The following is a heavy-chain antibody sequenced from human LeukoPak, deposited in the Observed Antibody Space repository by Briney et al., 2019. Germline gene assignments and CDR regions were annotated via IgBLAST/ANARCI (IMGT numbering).Heavy chain of an antibody. D-gene: IGHD7-27*01. Sequence: PGGSLRLSRAASGFTFSHSYMTWIRQAPGKGLEWVSYISNSGSSIYYADSVKGRFTTSRDNAKSSLYLQMNSLRAEDTAVYYCGRGHWGLDYWGQGALVTVSS. J-gene: IGHJ4*02. CDR2: ISNSGSSI. CDR3: GRGHWGLDY. V-gene: IGHV3-11*04. CDR1: GFTFSHSY.